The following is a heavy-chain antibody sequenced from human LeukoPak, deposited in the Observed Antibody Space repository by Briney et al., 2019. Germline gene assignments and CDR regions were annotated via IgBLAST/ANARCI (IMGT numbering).Heavy chain of an antibody. V-gene: IGHV1-18*01. CDR1: GYTFTSYG. J-gene: IGHJ2*01. CDR3: ARDPGTVELRSDWYFDL. D-gene: IGHD1-7*01. CDR2: ISAYNGNT. Sequence: ASVKVSCKASGYTFTSYGISWVRQAPGQGLEWMGWISAYNGNTNYAQKLQGRVTMTTDTSTSTAYMELRSLRSDDTAVYYCARDPGTVELRSDWYFDLWGRGTLVTVPS.